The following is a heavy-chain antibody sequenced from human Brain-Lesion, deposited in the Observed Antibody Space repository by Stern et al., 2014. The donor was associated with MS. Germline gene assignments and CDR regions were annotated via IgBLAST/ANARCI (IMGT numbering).Heavy chain of an antibody. D-gene: IGHD1-14*01. V-gene: IGHV3-9*01. Sequence: EVQLEESGGDLVQPGRSLRLSCAAFGFTFDDYDMHWVRQAPGKGLEWVGGISWNSGTIGYADSVKGRFTTSRDNAYSSLYLQMNSLRPEDTALYYCARDITGSSAYFAYWGQGTLVTVSS. CDR2: ISWNSGTI. CDR3: ARDITGSSAYFAY. J-gene: IGHJ4*02. CDR1: GFTFDDYD.